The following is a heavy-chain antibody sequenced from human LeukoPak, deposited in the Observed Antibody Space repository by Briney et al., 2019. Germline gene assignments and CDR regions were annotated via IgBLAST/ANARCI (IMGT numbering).Heavy chain of an antibody. CDR1: GGSISSYNDF. CDR2: IYYNGNT. CDR3: ARKPIINNAWYYFDY. Sequence: SETLSLTCTVSGGSISSYNDFWGWIRQPPGKGLEWIGSIYYNGNTNYNPSLKSRVTISVDTSKNQFSLKLSSVTAADTAVYYCARKPIINNAWYYFDYWGQGTLVTVSS. V-gene: IGHV4-39*07. D-gene: IGHD1/OR15-1a*01. J-gene: IGHJ4*02.